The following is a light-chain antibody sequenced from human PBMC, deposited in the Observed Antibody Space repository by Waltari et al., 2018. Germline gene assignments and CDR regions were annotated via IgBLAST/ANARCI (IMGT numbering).Light chain of an antibody. CDR3: QHYVRLPAT. Sequence: EIVLTQSPGTLSLSQGERATLSCRASQSVVSTLAWYQQKPGQPPRLLIYGASSRATCIPDRFSGSGSGTDFSLTIGRLEPEDFAVYYCQHYVRLPATFGQGTKVEIK. CDR2: GAS. V-gene: IGKV3-20*01. J-gene: IGKJ1*01. CDR1: QSVVST.